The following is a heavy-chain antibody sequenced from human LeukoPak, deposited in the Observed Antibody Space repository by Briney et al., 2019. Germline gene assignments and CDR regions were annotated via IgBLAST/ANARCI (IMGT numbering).Heavy chain of an antibody. J-gene: IGHJ5*02. CDR3: ARVSCSGGSCPFGSWFDP. CDR2: IYYSGST. D-gene: IGHD2-15*01. CDR1: GGSISSSSYY. Sequence: SETLSLTCTVSGGSISSSSYYWGWIRQPPGKGLEWIGSIYYSGSTYYNPSLKSRITISVDTSKNQFSLKLNSVTAADTAVYYCARVSCSGGSCPFGSWFDPWGQGTVVTVSS. V-gene: IGHV4-39*01.